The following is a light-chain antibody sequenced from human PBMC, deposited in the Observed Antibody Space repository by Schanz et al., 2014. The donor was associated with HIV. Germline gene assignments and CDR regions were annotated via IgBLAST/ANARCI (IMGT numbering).Light chain of an antibody. CDR2: LNSDGSH. Sequence: QLVLTQSPSASASLGASVKLTCTLSSGHSTYAIAWHQQQPETGPRFLMNLNSDGSHNKGDGIPDRFSGTSSGAERYLTISSLQSEDEADYYCQTWDTGIRVFGGGTKLTVL. V-gene: IGLV4-69*01. CDR1: SGHSTYA. CDR3: QTWDTGIRV. J-gene: IGLJ3*02.